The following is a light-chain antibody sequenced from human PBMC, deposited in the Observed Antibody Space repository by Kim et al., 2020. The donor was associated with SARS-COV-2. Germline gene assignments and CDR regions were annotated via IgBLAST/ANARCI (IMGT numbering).Light chain of an antibody. V-gene: IGKV3-20*01. CDR3: QHYSSSSST. CDR2: GTS. J-gene: IGKJ2*01. CDR1: QSIAINY. Sequence: LSPGERATLSCRASQSIAINYLAWYQQKPGQAPRLLIYGTSDRATGIPDRFSGSGSGTDFTLTISRLEPEDFAVYYCQHYSSSSSTFGQGTKLEI.